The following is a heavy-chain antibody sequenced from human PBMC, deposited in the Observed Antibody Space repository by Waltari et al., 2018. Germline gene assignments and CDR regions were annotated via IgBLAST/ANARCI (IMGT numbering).Heavy chain of an antibody. CDR3: ARAGRRRNWFDP. CDR2: INNSGST. V-gene: IGHV4-34*01. Sequence: QVQLQQWGAGLLKPSETLSLTCAVYGGSFSADSWIWIRQPPGKGLEWIGDINNSGSTNYNPSLKSRVTISLDTSKNQFSLKLSSVTAADTAVYYCARAGRRRNWFDPWGQGTLVTVSS. J-gene: IGHJ5*02. CDR1: GGSFSADS.